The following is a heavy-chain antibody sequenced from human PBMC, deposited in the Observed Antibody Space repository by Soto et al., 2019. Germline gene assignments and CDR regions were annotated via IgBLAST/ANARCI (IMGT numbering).Heavy chain of an antibody. CDR1: GFSFSAYA. Sequence: PGGSLRLSCAASGFSFSAYAMSWVRQAPGKGLEWVSGMTGSGGFTYYADSVKGRFTISRDNSKNTLYVQMNSLRAEDTAVYYCAKGQCGAGCYVFDSWGQGTLVTVSS. D-gene: IGHD2-15*01. V-gene: IGHV3-23*01. CDR3: AKGQCGAGCYVFDS. J-gene: IGHJ4*02. CDR2: MTGSGGFT.